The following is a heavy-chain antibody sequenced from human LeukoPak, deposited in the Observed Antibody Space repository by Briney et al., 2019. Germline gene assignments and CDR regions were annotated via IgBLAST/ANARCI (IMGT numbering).Heavy chain of an antibody. V-gene: IGHV3-33*01. CDR2: ICYDGSNK. Sequence: GGSLRLSCAASGFTFSSYDMHWVRQAPGKGLEWVAVICYDGSNKYYPDSVKGRFTIFRDNSKNTLYLQMNSLRAEDTAVYYCARDIVHCSGGSCYSLGWYFDLWGRGTLVTVSS. CDR1: GFTFSSYD. J-gene: IGHJ2*01. CDR3: ARDIVHCSGGSCYSLGWYFDL. D-gene: IGHD2-15*01.